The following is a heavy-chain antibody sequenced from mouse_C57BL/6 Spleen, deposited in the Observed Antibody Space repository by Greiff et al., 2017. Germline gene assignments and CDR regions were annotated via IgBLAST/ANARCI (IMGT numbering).Heavy chain of an antibody. CDR1: GYTFTDYE. CDR3: TRGGDGYYRAMDY. CDR2: IDPETGGT. Sequence: QVQLQQSGAELVRPGASVTLSCKASGYTFTDYEMHWVKQTPVHGLEWIGAIDPETGGTAYNQKFKGKAILTADKSSSTAYMELRSLTSEDSAVYYCTRGGDGYYRAMDYWGQGTSVTVSS. J-gene: IGHJ4*01. V-gene: IGHV1-15*01. D-gene: IGHD2-3*01.